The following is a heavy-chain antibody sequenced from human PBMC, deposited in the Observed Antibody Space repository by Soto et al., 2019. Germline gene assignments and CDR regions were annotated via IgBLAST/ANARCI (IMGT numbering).Heavy chain of an antibody. CDR3: AMARYSSSPGMDV. CDR2: IYPGDSDT. Sequence: PGESLKISCKGSGYSFTSYWIGWVRQMPGKGLEWMGIIYPGDSDTRYSPSFQGQVTTSAAKSISTAYLQWSSLKASNTAMYYCAMARYSSSPGMDVGGQGTPVTVSS. CDR1: GYSFTSYW. D-gene: IGHD6-6*01. J-gene: IGHJ6*02. V-gene: IGHV5-51*01.